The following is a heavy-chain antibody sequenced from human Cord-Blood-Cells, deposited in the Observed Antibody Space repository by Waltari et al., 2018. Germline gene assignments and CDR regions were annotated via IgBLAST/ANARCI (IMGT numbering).Heavy chain of an antibody. J-gene: IGHJ4*02. CDR3: ARSAAMGVFDY. CDR1: GWSSSGSY. Sequence: QVQLQQWGAGRLTPSETLSLTCAVYGWSSSGSYWSWIRQPPGKGLEWMGEINHSGSTNYNPSLKSRVTISVDTSKNQFSLKLSSVTAADTAVYYCARSAAMGVFDYWGQGTLVTVSS. V-gene: IGHV4-34*01. CDR2: INHSGST. D-gene: IGHD2-2*01.